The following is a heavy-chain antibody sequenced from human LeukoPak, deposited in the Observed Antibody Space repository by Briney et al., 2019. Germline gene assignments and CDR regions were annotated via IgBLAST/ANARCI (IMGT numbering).Heavy chain of an antibody. CDR3: ARGRTSYYYGSGSQPPPDY. V-gene: IGHV1-2*02. CDR2: INPNSGGT. CDR1: GYTFTGYY. J-gene: IGHJ4*02. Sequence: ASVTVSCKASGYTFTGYYMHWVRPAPGQGLEWMGWINPNSGGTNYAQKFQGRVTMTRDTSISTAYMELSRLRSDDTAVYYCARGRTSYYYGSGSQPPPDYWGQGTLVTVSS. D-gene: IGHD3-10*01.